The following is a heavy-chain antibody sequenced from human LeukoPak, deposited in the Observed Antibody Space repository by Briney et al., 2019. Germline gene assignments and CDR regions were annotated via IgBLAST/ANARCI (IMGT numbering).Heavy chain of an antibody. Sequence: SETLSLTCAVSGYSISSGHYWGWIRRPPGKGLEWIGSIYHSGSSYHNPSLKSRVTISVDTSTNQFFLRLSSVTAADTAVYYCARHGVSYTDPFDIWGQGTAVTVSS. D-gene: IGHD2-8*01. CDR2: IYHSGSS. J-gene: IGHJ3*02. CDR3: ARHGVSYTDPFDI. V-gene: IGHV4-38-2*01. CDR1: GYSISSGHY.